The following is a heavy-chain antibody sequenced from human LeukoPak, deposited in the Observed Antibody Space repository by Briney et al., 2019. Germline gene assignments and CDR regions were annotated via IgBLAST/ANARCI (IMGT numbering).Heavy chain of an antibody. J-gene: IGHJ4*02. CDR3: ARDNYDSSGYYHYY. CDR1: GFTVSSNY. D-gene: IGHD3-22*01. CDR2: IYSGGST. V-gene: IGHV3-66*01. Sequence: GGSLRLSCAASGFTVSSNYMSWVRQAPGKGLEWVSVIYSGGSTYYADSVKGRFTISRDNSKNTLYLQMNSLRAEDTAVYYCARDNYDSSGYYHYYWGQGTLVTVSS.